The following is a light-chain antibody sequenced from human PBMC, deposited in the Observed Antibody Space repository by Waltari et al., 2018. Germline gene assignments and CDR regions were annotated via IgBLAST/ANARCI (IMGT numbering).Light chain of an antibody. J-gene: IGLJ3*02. V-gene: IGLV1-51*01. CDR2: DDD. CDR1: SPNIGNNY. Sequence: QSVLTQPPSVSAATGQKVSISCSGRSPNIGNNYVCWYQQFPGTAPKLLIFDDDKRPSGIPDRFSASKSGTSATLAITGLQTGDEADYYCGTWESSLGAGVFGGGTKLTVL. CDR3: GTWESSLGAGV.